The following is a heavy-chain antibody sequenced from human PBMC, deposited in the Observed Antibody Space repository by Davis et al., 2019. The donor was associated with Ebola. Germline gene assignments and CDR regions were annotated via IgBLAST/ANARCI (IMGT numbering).Heavy chain of an antibody. V-gene: IGHV3-23*01. CDR1: GFTFSSYA. Sequence: GESLKISCAASGFTFSSYAMSWVRQAPGKGLEWVSAISGSGGSTYYADSVKGRFTISRDNSKNTLYLQMNSLRAEDTAIYYCARNDYFADWGQGTLVTVSS. CDR3: ARNDYFAD. J-gene: IGHJ4*02. CDR2: ISGSGGST.